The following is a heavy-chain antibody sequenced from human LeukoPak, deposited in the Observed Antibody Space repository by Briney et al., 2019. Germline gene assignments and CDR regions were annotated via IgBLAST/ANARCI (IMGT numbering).Heavy chain of an antibody. J-gene: IGHJ4*02. D-gene: IGHD1-26*01. CDR3: ARRRLSGSYLYYFDY. Sequence: TSETLSLTCAVSGYSISSGYYWGWIRQPPGKGLEWIGSIYHSGSTYYNPSPKSRVTISVDTSKNQFSLKLSSVTAADTAVYYCARRRLSGSYLYYFDYWGQGTLVTVSS. CDR2: IYHSGST. CDR1: GYSISSGYY. V-gene: IGHV4-38-2*01.